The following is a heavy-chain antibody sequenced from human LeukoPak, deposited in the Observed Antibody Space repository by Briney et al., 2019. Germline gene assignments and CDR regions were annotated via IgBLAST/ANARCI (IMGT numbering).Heavy chain of an antibody. CDR3: AGELYPFIAAAGSYYYYYGMDV. CDR1: GDSVSSNSAA. CDR2: TYYRSKWYN. J-gene: IGHJ6*02. V-gene: IGHV6-1*01. D-gene: IGHD6-13*01. Sequence: SQTLSLTCAISGDSVSSNSAAWNWIRQSPSRGLEWLGRTYYRSKWYNDYAVSVKSRITINPDTSKNQFSLQLNSVTPEDTAVYYCAGELYPFIAAAGSYYYYYGMDVWGQGTTVTVSS.